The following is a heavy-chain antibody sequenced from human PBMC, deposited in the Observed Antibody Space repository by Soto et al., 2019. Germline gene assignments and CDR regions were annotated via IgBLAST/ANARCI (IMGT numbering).Heavy chain of an antibody. CDR3: AGPPELTRIYYYYGMDV. V-gene: IGHV1-69*13. CDR2: IIPIFGTA. D-gene: IGHD1-7*01. Sequence: SVKVSCKASGGTFSSYAMSWVRQAPGQGLEWMGGIIPIFGTANYAQKFQGRVTITADESTSTAYMELSSLRSEDTAVYYCAGPPELTRIYYYYGMDVWGQGTTVTVSS. CDR1: GGTFSSYA. J-gene: IGHJ6*02.